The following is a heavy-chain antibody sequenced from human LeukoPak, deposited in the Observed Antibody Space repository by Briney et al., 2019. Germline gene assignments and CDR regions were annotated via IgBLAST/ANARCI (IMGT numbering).Heavy chain of an antibody. CDR2: ISAYNGNT. V-gene: IGHV1-18*01. CDR3: ARANYYGSGESLRPRADEGDY. Sequence: ASAKVSCKASGYTFTSYGISWVRQAPGQGLEWMGWISAYNGNTNYAQKLQGRVTMTTDTSTSTAYMELRSLRSDDTAVCYCARANYYGSGESLRPRADEGDYWGQGTLVTVSS. J-gene: IGHJ4*02. CDR1: GYTFTSYG. D-gene: IGHD3-10*01.